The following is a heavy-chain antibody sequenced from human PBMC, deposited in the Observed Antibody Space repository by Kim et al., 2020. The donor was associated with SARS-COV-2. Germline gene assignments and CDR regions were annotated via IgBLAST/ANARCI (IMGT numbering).Heavy chain of an antibody. CDR2: INPNSGDT. CDR3: AREVIPITIFAVGTHYYYYYYMDV. Sequence: ASVKVSCKASGYTFTGYYMHWVRQAPGQGLEWMGRINPNSGDTNYAQKLQGRVTMTRDTSTSTAYMELSRLRSDDTAVYYCAREVIPITIFAVGTHYYYYYYMDVWGKGTTVTVSS. J-gene: IGHJ6*03. CDR1: GYTFTGYY. V-gene: IGHV1-2*06. D-gene: IGHD3-3*01.